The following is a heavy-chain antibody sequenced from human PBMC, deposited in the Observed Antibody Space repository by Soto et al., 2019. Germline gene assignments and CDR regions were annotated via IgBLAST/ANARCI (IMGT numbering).Heavy chain of an antibody. Sequence: EVQLVESGGGLVQPGGSLRLSCAASGFTFSSYWMTWVRQAPGKGLEWVANIKQDGSAKYYVDSVKGRFTISRDNANNALHLQMNSLRAEVTAVYYCASSLKTSGWCVLLEGSFDYWGQGTLVTVSS. D-gene: IGHD6-19*01. V-gene: IGHV3-7*01. CDR1: GFTFSSYW. CDR2: IKQDGSAK. CDR3: ASSLKTSGWCVLLEGSFDY. J-gene: IGHJ4*02.